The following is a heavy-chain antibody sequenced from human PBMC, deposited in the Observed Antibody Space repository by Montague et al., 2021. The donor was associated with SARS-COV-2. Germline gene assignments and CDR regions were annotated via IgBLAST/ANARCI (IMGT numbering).Heavy chain of an antibody. V-gene: IGHV4-38-2*02. J-gene: IGHJ3*02. CDR1: GYSISSGYY. CDR3: ARDRTFRDGYLDAFEI. Sequence: SETLSLTCTVSGYSISSGYYWGRIREFPGKGLEWIGSIYHSGTTYYNPSLKSRVTISVDTSKNQFSLKMYSVTAADTAQFYCARDRTFRDGYLDAFEIWGQGTMVTVSS. CDR2: IYHSGTT. D-gene: IGHD5-24*01.